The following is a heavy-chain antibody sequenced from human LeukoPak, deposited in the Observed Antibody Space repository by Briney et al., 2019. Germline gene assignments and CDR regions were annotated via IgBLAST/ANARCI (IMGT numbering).Heavy chain of an antibody. J-gene: IGHJ6*03. Sequence: SETLSLTCTVSGGSISSGGYYWSWIRQPPGKGLEWIGYIYHSGSTYYNPSLKSRVTISVDRSKNQFSLKLSSVTAADTAVYYCARDLADIVVVPASSGGDYYYYYMDVWGKGTTVTVSS. D-gene: IGHD2-2*01. CDR2: IYHSGST. CDR1: GGSISSGGYY. V-gene: IGHV4-30-2*01. CDR3: ARDLADIVVVPASSGGDYYYYYMDV.